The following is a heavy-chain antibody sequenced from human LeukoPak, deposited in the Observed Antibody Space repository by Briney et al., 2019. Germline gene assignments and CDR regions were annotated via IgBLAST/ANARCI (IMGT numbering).Heavy chain of an antibody. J-gene: IGHJ4*02. CDR1: GFTFSSYW. CDR3: ARDRDIYGLYFDY. CDR2: IKQDGSEK. V-gene: IGHV3-7*03. Sequence: GGSLRLSCAASGFTFSSYWMSWVRQAPGKGLEWVANIKQDGSEKYYVDSVKGRFTISRDNAKNSLYLQMNSLRAEDTAVCYCARDRDIYGLYFDYWGQGTLVSVSS. D-gene: IGHD5-18*01.